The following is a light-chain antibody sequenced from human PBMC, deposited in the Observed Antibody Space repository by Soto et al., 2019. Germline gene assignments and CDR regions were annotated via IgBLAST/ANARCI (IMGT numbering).Light chain of an antibody. Sequence: EIVMTQSPATLSVSPGERATLSCRASQSISSNLAWYQHKPGQAPRLLIYGVSTRATVFPARFSGSGSGTEFALTINSLQSEDFAVYYCQQYNNWPWTFGHGNKVEIK. CDR1: QSISSN. J-gene: IGKJ1*01. CDR2: GVS. V-gene: IGKV3-15*01. CDR3: QQYNNWPWT.